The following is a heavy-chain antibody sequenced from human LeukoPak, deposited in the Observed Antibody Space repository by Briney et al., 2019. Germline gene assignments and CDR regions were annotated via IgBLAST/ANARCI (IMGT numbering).Heavy chain of an antibody. CDR1: GGSISSGGYS. CDR2: IYHSGST. Sequence: SQTLSLTCAVSGGSISSGGYSWSWIRQPPGKGLEWIGYIYHSGSTYYNPSLKSRVTISVDRSKNQFSLKLSSVTAADTAVYCCARATGYCSSTSCYPSNWFDPWGQGTLVTVSS. CDR3: ARATGYCSSTSCYPSNWFDP. D-gene: IGHD2-2*01. V-gene: IGHV4-30-2*01. J-gene: IGHJ5*02.